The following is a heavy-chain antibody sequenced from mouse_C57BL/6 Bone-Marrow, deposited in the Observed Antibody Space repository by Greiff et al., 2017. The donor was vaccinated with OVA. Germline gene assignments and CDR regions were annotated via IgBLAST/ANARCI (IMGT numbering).Heavy chain of an antibody. V-gene: IGHV1-69*01. CDR2: IDPSDGYT. CDR3: ARDVGDYGTLAY. J-gene: IGHJ3*01. CDR1: GYTFTSYG. D-gene: IGHD2-13*01. Sequence: QVQLQQPGAELVMPGASVKLSCKASGYTFTSYGMHWVKQRPGQGLEWIGEIDPSDGYTNYNQKFKGKATLTVDKSSSTAYMQLVSLTSEDSAVYSWARDVGDYGTLAYWGQGTLVTASA.